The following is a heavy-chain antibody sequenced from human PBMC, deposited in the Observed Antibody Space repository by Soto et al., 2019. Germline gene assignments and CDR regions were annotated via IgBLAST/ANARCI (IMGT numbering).Heavy chain of an antibody. J-gene: IGHJ1*01. V-gene: IGHV3-33*01. Sequence: QVQLVESGGGVVRPGRSLRLSCAASGFTFSSYGMHWVRQAPGKGLEWVAVIWYDGSNKYYADSVKGGFTISRDTSKNTLYLQKNSLRDEDTAVYYCARAGDSGSYFQHWGQGTLVTVSS. CDR3: ARAGDSGSYFQH. CDR1: GFTFSSYG. D-gene: IGHD1-26*01. CDR2: IWYDGSNK.